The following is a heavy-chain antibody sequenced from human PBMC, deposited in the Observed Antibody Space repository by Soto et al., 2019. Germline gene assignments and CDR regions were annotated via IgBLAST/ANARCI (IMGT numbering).Heavy chain of an antibody. CDR3: ARGGEPIDY. Sequence: QVQLVQSGAEEKKPGASVKVSCKASGYTFTSYAMHWVRQAPGQRLEWMGWINAGNGNTKYSQKIQGRVTITRDTSASTDYMELGRLRSEDTAVYYCARGGEPIDYWGQGTLVTVSS. CDR2: INAGNGNT. CDR1: GYTFTSYA. J-gene: IGHJ4*02. V-gene: IGHV1-3*05. D-gene: IGHD2-21*01.